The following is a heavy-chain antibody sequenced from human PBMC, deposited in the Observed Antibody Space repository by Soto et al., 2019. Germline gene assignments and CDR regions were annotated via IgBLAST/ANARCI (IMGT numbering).Heavy chain of an antibody. D-gene: IGHD3-22*01. CDR1: GGSISSGDYY. CDR2: IYYSAST. J-gene: IGHJ3*02. CDR3: ARARRYDSSGDQDAFGI. V-gene: IGHV4-30-4*01. Sequence: PSETLSLTCTVSGGSISSGDYYWSWIRQPPGKGLEWIGYIYYSASTYYNPSLKSRVTISVDTSKNQFSLKLSSVTAADTAVYYCARARRYDSSGDQDAFGIWGQGTMVTVSS.